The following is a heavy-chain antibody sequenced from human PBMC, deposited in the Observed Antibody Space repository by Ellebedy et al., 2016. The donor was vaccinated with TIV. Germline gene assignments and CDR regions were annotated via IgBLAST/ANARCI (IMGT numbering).Heavy chain of an antibody. D-gene: IGHD3-10*02. Sequence: MPSETLSPTCTVSGGSIRSSSYYWGWIRQTPGKGLEWIGSMYYSGSTYNNPSLKSRVTISVATSKNQFSLKLSSVTAADTAVYYCARHVKTMFDLYYFDYWGQGTLVTVSS. CDR2: MYYSGST. V-gene: IGHV4-39*01. CDR3: ARHVKTMFDLYYFDY. CDR1: GGSIRSSSYY. J-gene: IGHJ4*02.